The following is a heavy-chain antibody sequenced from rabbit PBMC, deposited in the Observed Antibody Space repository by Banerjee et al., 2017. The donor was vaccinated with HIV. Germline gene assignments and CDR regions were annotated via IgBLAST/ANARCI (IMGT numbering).Heavy chain of an antibody. D-gene: IGHD8-1*01. V-gene: IGHV1S40*01. J-gene: IGHJ4*01. Sequence: QSLEESGGDLVKPGASLTLTCTASGFSFSSSYWICWVRQAPGKGLEWIACIAGGSGGSTYYASWAKGRFTISKTSSTTVTLQMTSLTAADTATYFCARYTGSSDSSFLWGPGTLVTVS. CDR1: GFSFSSSYW. CDR3: ARYTGSSDSSFL. CDR2: IAGGSGGST.